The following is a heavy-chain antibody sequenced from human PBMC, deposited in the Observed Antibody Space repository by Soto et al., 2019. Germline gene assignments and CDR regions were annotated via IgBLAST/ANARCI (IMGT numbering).Heavy chain of an antibody. D-gene: IGHD3-16*01. V-gene: IGHV3-74*03. CDR2: LSSDGVGA. CDR1: GFSLSPSW. Sequence: EVHLEESGGGLVQPGGSLRLSCAASGFSLSPSWMHWVRQVPGRGLEWVARLSSDGVGAAYADSVKGRFFISRDSARNTLSLQMNSLRADDTAVYYCARDLGAPDYWGRGTSFTVSS. CDR3: ARDLGAPDY. J-gene: IGHJ4*02.